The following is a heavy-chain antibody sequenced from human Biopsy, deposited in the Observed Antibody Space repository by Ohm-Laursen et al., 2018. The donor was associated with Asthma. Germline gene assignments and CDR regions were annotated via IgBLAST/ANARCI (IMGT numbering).Heavy chain of an antibody. CDR3: ALSQDSGFDDHSPSWFDP. CDR1: GFPLRTPGVG. V-gene: IGHV2-5*02. CDR2: IYWDDYN. Sequence: TQTLTLTYSFSGFPLRTPGVGVGWIRQSPGKALEWLALIYWDDYNLFRPSLRRRLTITKDPSKNQAVLTMTKMDPVDSGTYYCALSQDSGFDDHSPSWFDPWGQGTLVTVSS. D-gene: IGHD3-9*01. J-gene: IGHJ5*02.